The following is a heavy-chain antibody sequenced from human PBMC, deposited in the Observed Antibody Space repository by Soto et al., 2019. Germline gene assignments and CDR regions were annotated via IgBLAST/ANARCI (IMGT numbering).Heavy chain of an antibody. CDR1: GFTFSSYG. CDR2: IWYDGSNK. D-gene: IGHD3-3*01. CDR3: ARVPYYDFWSGYYDYYYYGMDV. V-gene: IGHV3-33*01. Sequence: GGSLRFSCAASGFTFSSYGMHWVRQAPGKGLEWVAVIWYDGSNKYYADSVKGRFTISRDNSKNTLYLQMNSLRAEDTAVYYCARVPYYDFWSGYYDYYYYGMDVWGQGTTVTVSS. J-gene: IGHJ6*02.